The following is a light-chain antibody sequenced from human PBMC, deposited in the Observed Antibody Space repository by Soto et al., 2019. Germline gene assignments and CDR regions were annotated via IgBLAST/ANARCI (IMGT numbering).Light chain of an antibody. V-gene: IGKV3-15*01. Sequence: IVMTRSPVTLSVSPGERATLSFRASQNVLSNLAWYQQKPGQAPRLLIYGASTRATGLPARFSGSGSGTQFTLTISSLQSEDFEVYYCQQYNNWPTTFGQGTRLEIK. CDR3: QQYNNWPTT. CDR2: GAS. CDR1: QNVLSN. J-gene: IGKJ5*01.